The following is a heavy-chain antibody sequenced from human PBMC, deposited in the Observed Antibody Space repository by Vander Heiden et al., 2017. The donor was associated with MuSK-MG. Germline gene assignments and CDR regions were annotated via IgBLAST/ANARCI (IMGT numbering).Heavy chain of an antibody. CDR1: GIAFNSYG. CDR3: ARGKFYFDRSPWGQLLDP. V-gene: IGHV3-30*02. D-gene: IGHD3-22*01. Sequence: QVQVVESGGGLFQPGGSLRLSCAASGIAFNSYGMHWVRQAPGKGLEWVAFIQEDGSNKYYTDSVKGRFTISRDNSKSTLYLQLNNLRPEDTAIYYCARGKFYFDRSPWGQLLDPWGQGALGTVAS. CDR2: IQEDGSNK. J-gene: IGHJ5*02.